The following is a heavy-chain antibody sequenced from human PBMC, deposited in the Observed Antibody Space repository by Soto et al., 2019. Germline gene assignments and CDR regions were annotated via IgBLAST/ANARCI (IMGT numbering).Heavy chain of an antibody. CDR2: ISGSGDNT. D-gene: IGHD2-8*01. CDR1: GFTFSNYV. CDR3: AKEGVSTALDV. J-gene: IGHJ6*02. V-gene: IGHV3-23*01. Sequence: GGSLRLSCAASGFTFSNYVMSWVRQAPGKGLEWVSSISGSGDNTYYADSVKGRFTISRDNAKNSLYLQMNSPRAEDTAVYYCAKEGVSTALDVWGQGTTVTVSS.